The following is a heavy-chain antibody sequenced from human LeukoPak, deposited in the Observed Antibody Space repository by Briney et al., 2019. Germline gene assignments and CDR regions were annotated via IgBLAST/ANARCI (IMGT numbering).Heavy chain of an antibody. CDR3: ARGLDLTGFDY. Sequence: GGSLRLSCAASGFTFSSYSMSWVRQAPGKGLEWVSSISGGGGSIYYADSVKGRFIISRDNAKNSLYLQTNSLRADDTAVYYCARGLDLTGFDYWSQGTLVTVSS. J-gene: IGHJ4*02. CDR2: ISGGGGSI. V-gene: IGHV3-21*01. D-gene: IGHD3-16*01. CDR1: GFTFSSYS.